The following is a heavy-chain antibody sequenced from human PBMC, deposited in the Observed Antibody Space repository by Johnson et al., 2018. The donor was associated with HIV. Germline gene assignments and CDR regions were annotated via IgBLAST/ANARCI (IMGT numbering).Heavy chain of an antibody. J-gene: IGHJ3*02. CDR2: ISWNSGSI. D-gene: IGHD6-13*01. Sequence: VQLVESGGGLVQPGRSLRLSCAASGFTFDDYAMHWVRQAPGKGLEWVSGISWNSGSIGYVDSVTGRFTISRDNAKNSLYLQMNSLRAEDTALYYCAKGRGSNWYTGAFDIWGQGTMVTVSA. V-gene: IGHV3-9*01. CDR3: AKGRGSNWYTGAFDI. CDR1: GFTFDDYA.